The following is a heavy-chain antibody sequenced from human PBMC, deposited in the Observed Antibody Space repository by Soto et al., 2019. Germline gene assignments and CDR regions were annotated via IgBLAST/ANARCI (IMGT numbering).Heavy chain of an antibody. CDR1: GYTFTSYG. D-gene: IGHD2-2*01. Sequence: QVQLVQSGAEVKKPGASVKVSCKASGYTFTSYGISWVRQAPGQGLEWMGWISAYNGNTNYAQKLQGRVTMTTDTSTSTAYMELRSLRSDDTAVYYCARGRGELSLYCSSTSCYGDYWGQGTLVTVSS. V-gene: IGHV1-18*01. CDR2: ISAYNGNT. J-gene: IGHJ4*02. CDR3: ARGRGELSLYCSSTSCYGDY.